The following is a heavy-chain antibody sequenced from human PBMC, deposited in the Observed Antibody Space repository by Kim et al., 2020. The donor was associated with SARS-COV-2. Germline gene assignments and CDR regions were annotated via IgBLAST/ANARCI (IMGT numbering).Heavy chain of an antibody. Sequence: SETLSLTCTVSGGSISSYYWSWIRQPPGKGLEWIGYIYYSGSTNYNPSLKSRVTISVDTSKNQFSLKLSSVTAADTAVYYCARQGQWLPIDYWGQGTLVTVSS. D-gene: IGHD6-19*01. CDR3: ARQGQWLPIDY. CDR2: IYYSGST. CDR1: GGSISSYY. V-gene: IGHV4-59*08. J-gene: IGHJ4*02.